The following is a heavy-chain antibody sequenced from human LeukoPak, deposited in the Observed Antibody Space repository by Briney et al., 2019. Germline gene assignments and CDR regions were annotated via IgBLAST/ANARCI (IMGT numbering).Heavy chain of an antibody. D-gene: IGHD3-10*01. CDR3: AREFEGADTFDY. Sequence: GGSLRLSCAASGFTFSSYSMNWVRQAPGKGLEWVSSISSSSSYIYYADSVKGRFTISRDNAKNSLYLQMNSLRAEDTAVYYCAREFEGADTFDYWGQGTLVTVSS. V-gene: IGHV3-21*04. CDR2: ISSSSSYI. CDR1: GFTFSSYS. J-gene: IGHJ4*02.